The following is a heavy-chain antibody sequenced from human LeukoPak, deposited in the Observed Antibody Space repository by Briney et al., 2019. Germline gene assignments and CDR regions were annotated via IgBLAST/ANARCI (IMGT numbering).Heavy chain of an antibody. CDR3: ARHSPTYYYYGLDV. CDR1: NGSLGAYY. Sequence: SETLCLTCTVSNGSLGAYYSSCIRQPPREELEWVGYIYYSGSTTYSPSLKSRVTISVDTSKDQFSLNLTSVTAADTAVYYCARHSPTYYYYGLDVWGQGTTVTVSS. J-gene: IGHJ6*02. V-gene: IGHV4-59*08. CDR2: IYYSGST.